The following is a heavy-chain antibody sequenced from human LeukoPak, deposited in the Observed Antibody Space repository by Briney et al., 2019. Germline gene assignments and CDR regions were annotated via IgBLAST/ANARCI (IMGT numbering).Heavy chain of an antibody. CDR2: IYTTGTT. CDR1: NASVNSYF. D-gene: IGHD6-25*01. CDR3: GRQGYTAAYHFFDY. J-gene: IGHJ4*02. Sequence: SETLSLTCTVSNASVNSYFWGWVRQPAGKGLEWLGRIYTTGTTYYNPSLKSRLTLSIETSKSQFSLTLRSATAADTAVYFCGRQGYTAAYHFFDYWSLGTLVNVSS. V-gene: IGHV4-4*07.